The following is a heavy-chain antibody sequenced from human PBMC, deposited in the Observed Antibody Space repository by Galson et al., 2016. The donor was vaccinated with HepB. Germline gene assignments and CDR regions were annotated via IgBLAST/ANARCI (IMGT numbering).Heavy chain of an antibody. CDR1: GGTFSSYI. CDR3: STDPGQYFAF. CDR2: IITILGTT. V-gene: IGHV1-69*13. J-gene: IGHJ4*02. Sequence: SVKVSCKAPGGTFSSYIMSWVRQSPGQGLEWVAEIITILGTTNYAPKFQGRVTITADEATSTAYLELTSLTSDDTAVYYCSTDPGQYFAFWGQGTQVTVSS.